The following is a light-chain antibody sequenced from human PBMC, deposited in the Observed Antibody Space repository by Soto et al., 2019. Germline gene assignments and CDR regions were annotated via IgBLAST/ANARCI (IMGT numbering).Light chain of an antibody. V-gene: IGKV3-15*01. J-gene: IGKJ1*01. CDR1: QSFSSN. CDR3: HQRSSWPWT. Sequence: ELVMTQSPATLSVSPGERATLSCRASQSFSSNVAWYQQKPGQAPRLLIYGTSTRVTGIPARFSGSGSGTEFTLTISRLEPEDFAVYYCHQRSSWPWTFGQGTKVDIK. CDR2: GTS.